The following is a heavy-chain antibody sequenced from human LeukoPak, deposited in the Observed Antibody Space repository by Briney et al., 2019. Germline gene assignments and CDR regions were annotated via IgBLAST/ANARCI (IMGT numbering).Heavy chain of an antibody. Sequence: GGSLRLSCAASGLTFRNARMSWVRQAPGKGLEWVSTISDNGGSTYYADSVKGRFTVSRDNSKNTLYLQMNSLRAEDTAVYYCAKYRSGWSFDYWGQGTLVTVSS. CDR2: ISDNGGST. J-gene: IGHJ4*02. CDR3: AKYRSGWSFDY. V-gene: IGHV3-23*01. CDR1: GLTFRNAR. D-gene: IGHD6-13*01.